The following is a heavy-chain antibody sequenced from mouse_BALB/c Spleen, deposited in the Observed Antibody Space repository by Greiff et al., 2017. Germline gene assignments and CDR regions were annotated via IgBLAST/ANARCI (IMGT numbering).Heavy chain of an antibody. CDR1: GFAFSSYD. Sequence: EVMLVESGGGLVKPGGSLKLSCAASGFAFSSYDMSWVRQTPEKRLEWVAYISSGGGSTYYPDTVKGRFTISRDNAKNTLYLQMSSLKSEDTAMYYCARPQIYYYGSSSYYFDYWGQGTTLTVSS. V-gene: IGHV5-12-1*01. J-gene: IGHJ2*01. CDR3: ARPQIYYYGSSSYYFDY. CDR2: ISSGGGST. D-gene: IGHD1-1*01.